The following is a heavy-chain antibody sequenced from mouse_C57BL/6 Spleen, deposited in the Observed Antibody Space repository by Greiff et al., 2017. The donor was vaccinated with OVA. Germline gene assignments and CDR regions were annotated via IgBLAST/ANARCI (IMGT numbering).Heavy chain of an antibody. J-gene: IGHJ4*01. CDR2: ISSGGSYT. CDR3: ARQRYRGEVYAMDY. V-gene: IGHV5-6*01. D-gene: IGHD2-12*01. Sequence: EVMLVESGGDLVKPGGSLKLSCAASGFTFSSYGMSWVRQTPDKRLEWVATISSGGSYTYYPDSVKGRFTISRDNAKNTLYLQMSSLKSEDTAMYYCARQRYRGEVYAMDYWGQGTSVTVSS. CDR1: GFTFSSYG.